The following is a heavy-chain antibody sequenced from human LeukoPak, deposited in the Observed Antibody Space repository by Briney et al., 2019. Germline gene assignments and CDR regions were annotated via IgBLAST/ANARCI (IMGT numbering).Heavy chain of an antibody. V-gene: IGHV3-23*01. CDR2: IIGSCGST. CDR3: SAYDIVVVPAAITLPDAFDI. J-gene: IGHJ3*02. Sequence: PGGSLRLSCAASGFTFSSYAMSWVRQAPGKGLDWVSAIIGSCGSTYYADSVKGRFTISRGNSKNTLYLQMNSLRAEDTFVYHKSAYDIVVVPAAITLPDAFDIWGQGTMVTVSS. D-gene: IGHD2-2*02. CDR1: GFTFSSYA.